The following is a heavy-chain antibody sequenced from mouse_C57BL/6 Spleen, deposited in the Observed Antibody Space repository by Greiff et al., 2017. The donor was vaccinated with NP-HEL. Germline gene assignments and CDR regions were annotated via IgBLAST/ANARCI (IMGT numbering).Heavy chain of an antibody. J-gene: IGHJ3*01. V-gene: IGHV1-61*01. Sequence: QVQLQQPGAELVRPGSSVKLSCKASGYTFTSYWMDWVKQRPGQGLEWIGNIYPSDSETHYNQKFKDKATLTVDKSSSTAYMQLSSLTSEDSAVYCGARRGALKGFAYWGQGTLVTVSA. CDR2: IYPSDSET. CDR3: ARRGALKGFAY. CDR1: GYTFTSYW.